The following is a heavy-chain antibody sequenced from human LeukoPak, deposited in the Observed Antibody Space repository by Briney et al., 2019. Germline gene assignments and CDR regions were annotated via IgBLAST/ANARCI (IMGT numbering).Heavy chain of an antibody. CDR2: ISGSGGST. CDR1: EFTFSSYA. Sequence: PGGSLRLSCAASEFTFSSYAMSWVRQAAGKGLEWVSAISGSGGSTYYADSVKGLFTISRDNSKNTLCLQMNSLRAEDTAVHYCAKADSSSWYWIFAYWRQGTLVTVSS. J-gene: IGHJ4*02. V-gene: IGHV3-23*01. CDR3: AKADSSSWYWIFAY. D-gene: IGHD6-13*01.